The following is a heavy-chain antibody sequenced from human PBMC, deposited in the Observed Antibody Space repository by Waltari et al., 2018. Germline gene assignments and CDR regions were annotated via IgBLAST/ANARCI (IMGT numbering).Heavy chain of an antibody. Sequence: QVQLQESGPGLVKPSQTLSLTCTVSGGSISSGSYYWSWIRQPAGKGLEWIGRIYTSGSINYNPSLKIRVTISVDTSKNQFSLKLSSVTAADTAVYYCARDPAGATTLDYFDYWGQGTLVTVSS. CDR1: GGSISSGSYY. D-gene: IGHD1-26*01. CDR2: IYTSGSI. CDR3: ARDPAGATTLDYFDY. V-gene: IGHV4-61*02. J-gene: IGHJ4*02.